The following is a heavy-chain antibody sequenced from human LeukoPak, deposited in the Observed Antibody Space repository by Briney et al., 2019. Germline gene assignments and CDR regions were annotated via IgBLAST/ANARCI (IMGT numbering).Heavy chain of an antibody. J-gene: IGHJ6*03. Sequence: PGGSLRLSCAASGFTFRNHAMSWVRQAPGKGLEWVSVISGSGETTYYADSVKGRFTISRDNSQNTLYLQMNSLRAEDTAVYYCAKLGGQEVYNYSVGVWGKGTTVAVSS. CDR2: ISGSGETT. V-gene: IGHV3-23*01. CDR3: AKLGGQEVYNYSVGV. CDR1: GFTFRNHA. D-gene: IGHD3-16*01.